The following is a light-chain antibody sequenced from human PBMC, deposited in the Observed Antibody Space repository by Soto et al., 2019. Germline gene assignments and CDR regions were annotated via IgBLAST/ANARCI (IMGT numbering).Light chain of an antibody. CDR2: KAS. V-gene: IGKV1-5*03. Sequence: DIQMTQSPSTLSASVGDRVTITCRASQSISSWLAWYQQKPGKAPKLLIYKASSLESGVTSRFSDSGAGTEFTLTISSLQPYDFATYYCQHYNSYPWTFGQGTKVEIK. J-gene: IGKJ1*01. CDR1: QSISSW. CDR3: QHYNSYPWT.